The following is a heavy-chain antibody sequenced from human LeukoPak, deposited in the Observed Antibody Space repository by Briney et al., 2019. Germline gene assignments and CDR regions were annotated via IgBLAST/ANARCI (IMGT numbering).Heavy chain of an antibody. CDR1: GFTFSSYG. V-gene: IGHV3-33*08. D-gene: IGHD3-9*01. CDR3: QKTAYDILTGYYRPYYYGMDV. J-gene: IGHJ6*02. Sequence: GGSLRLSCAASGFTFSSYGMHWVRQAPGKGREWVAVIWYDGSNKYYADSVKGRFTISRDNSKNTLYLQMNSLRAEDTAVYYWQKTAYDILTGYYRPYYYGMDVWGQGTTVTVSS. CDR2: IWYDGSNK.